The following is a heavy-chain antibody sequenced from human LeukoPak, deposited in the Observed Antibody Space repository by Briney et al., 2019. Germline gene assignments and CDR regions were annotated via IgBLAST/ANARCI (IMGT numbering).Heavy chain of an antibody. V-gene: IGHV4-59*12. CDR2: IYYSGST. CDR1: GGSISSYY. Sequence: PSETLSLTCTVSGGSISSYYWSWIRQPPGKGLEWIGYIYYSGSTNYNPSLKSRVTISVDTSKNQFSLKLSSVTAADTAVYYCARGFAAMVVYYFDYWGQGTLVTVSS. CDR3: ARGFAAMVVYYFDY. J-gene: IGHJ4*02. D-gene: IGHD5-18*01.